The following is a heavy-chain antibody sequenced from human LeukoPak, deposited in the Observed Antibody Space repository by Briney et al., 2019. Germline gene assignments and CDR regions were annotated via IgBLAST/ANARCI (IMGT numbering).Heavy chain of an antibody. Sequence: PSQTLSLTCNVSGGSISSGSYYWSWIWQPAGKGLEWIGRIYTIGNTNYNPSLKSRVTISIDTSKNHFSLKLNSVTAADTAVYYCARTEGDDAFDIWGQGTMVTVSS. CDR2: IYTIGNT. D-gene: IGHD3-10*01. CDR3: ARTEGDDAFDI. J-gene: IGHJ3*02. CDR1: GGSISSGSYY. V-gene: IGHV4-61*02.